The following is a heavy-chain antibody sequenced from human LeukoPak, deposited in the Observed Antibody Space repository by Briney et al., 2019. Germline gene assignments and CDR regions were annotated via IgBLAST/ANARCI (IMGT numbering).Heavy chain of an antibody. J-gene: IGHJ6*03. CDR1: GYTFTSNY. V-gene: IGHV1-46*01. CDR3: ARAVPHYYDSSGYYHRGSRYYYMDV. D-gene: IGHD3-22*01. Sequence: ASVKVSCKAFGYTFTSNYMHWVRQAPGQGPEWMGVISPSGGSTTYAQKFQGRVTLTRDMSTSTDYLELSSLRSEDTAVYYCARAVPHYYDSSGYYHRGSRYYYMDVWGKGTTVTVSS. CDR2: ISPSGGST.